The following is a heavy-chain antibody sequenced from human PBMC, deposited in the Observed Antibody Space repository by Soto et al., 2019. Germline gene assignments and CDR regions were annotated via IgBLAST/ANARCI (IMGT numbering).Heavy chain of an antibody. CDR3: ARPADDYGDYVVHFDY. V-gene: IGHV5-51*01. J-gene: IGHJ4*02. CDR2: IYPGDSDT. CDR1: GYSFTSYW. D-gene: IGHD4-17*01. Sequence: PGESLKISCKGSGYSFTSYWIGWVRQMPGKGLEWMGIIYPGDSDTRYSPSFQGQVTISADKSISTAYLQWSSLKASDTAMYYCARPADDYGDYVVHFDYWGQGTLVTVSS.